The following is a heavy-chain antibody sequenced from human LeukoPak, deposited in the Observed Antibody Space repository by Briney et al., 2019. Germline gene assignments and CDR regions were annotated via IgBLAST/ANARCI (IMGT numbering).Heavy chain of an antibody. J-gene: IGHJ6*03. CDR1: GGSVSSSSYH. CDR3: ARTTEAHSWRTRYYDYYMDV. V-gene: IGHV4-39*07. CDR2: VFYSGST. Sequence: SETLSLTCTVSGGSVSSSSYHWGWIRQPPGKGLEWIGSVFYSGSTYYNPSLKSRVTISVDTSKNQFSLKLSSVTAADTAVYYCARTTEAHSWRTRYYDYYMDVWGKGTMVTVSS. D-gene: IGHD6-13*01.